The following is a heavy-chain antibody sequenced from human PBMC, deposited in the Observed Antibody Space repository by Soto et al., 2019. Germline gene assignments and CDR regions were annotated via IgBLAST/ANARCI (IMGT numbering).Heavy chain of an antibody. CDR1: GFTFSSYA. D-gene: IGHD5-18*01. CDR3: ARDLDLRGYSYVPSY. J-gene: IGHJ4*02. V-gene: IGHV3-30-3*01. CDR2: ISYDGSNK. Sequence: GGSLRLSCAASGFTFSSYAMHWVRQAPGKGLEWVAVISYDGSNKYYADSVKGRFTISRDNSKNTLYLQMNSLRAEDTAVYYCARDLDLRGYSYVPSYWGQGTLVTVSS.